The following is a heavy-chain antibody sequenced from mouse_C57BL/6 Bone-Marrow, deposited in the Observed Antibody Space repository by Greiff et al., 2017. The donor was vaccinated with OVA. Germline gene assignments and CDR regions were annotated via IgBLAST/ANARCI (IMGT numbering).Heavy chain of an antibody. CDR3: ARGDYYGSSWEFDY. Sequence: QVQLKQSGAELVKPGASVKLSCKASGYTFTSYWMQWVKQRPGQGLEWIGEIDPSDSYTNYNQKFKGKATLTVDTSSSTAYMQLSSLTSEDSAVYYCARGDYYGSSWEFDYWGQGTTLTVSS. D-gene: IGHD1-1*01. V-gene: IGHV1-50*01. CDR2: IDPSDSYT. CDR1: GYTFTSYW. J-gene: IGHJ2*01.